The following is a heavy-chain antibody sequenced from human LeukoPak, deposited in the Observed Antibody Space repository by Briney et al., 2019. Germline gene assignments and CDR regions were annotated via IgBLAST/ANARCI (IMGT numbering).Heavy chain of an antibody. V-gene: IGHV3-23*01. CDR1: GFTFSSYA. CDR2: ISGSGGST. D-gene: IGHD5-24*01. Sequence: PGGSLRLSCAASGFTFSSYAMNWVRQAPGKGLEWVSAISGSGGSTYYADSVKGRFTISRDNSKNTLYLQMNCLRAEDTAVYYCAKKRDMATIRGSFDYWGQGTLVTVSS. J-gene: IGHJ4*02. CDR3: AKKRDMATIRGSFDY.